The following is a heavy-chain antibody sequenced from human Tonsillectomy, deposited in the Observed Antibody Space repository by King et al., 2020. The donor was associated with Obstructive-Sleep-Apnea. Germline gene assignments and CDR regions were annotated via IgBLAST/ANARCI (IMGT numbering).Heavy chain of an antibody. Sequence: QLQESGPGLVKPSQTLSLTCAISGDSVSSNSAAWNWIRQSPSRGLEWLGRTYYRSKWYNDYAVSVKSRITINPDTSKNQFSLQLNSVTPEDTAVYYCARRGLRGVDGYYYYGMDVWGQGTTVTVSS. CDR2: TYYRSKWYN. CDR1: GDSVSSNSAA. V-gene: IGHV6-1*01. J-gene: IGHJ6*02. CDR3: ARRGLRGVDGYYYYGMDV. D-gene: IGHD5-18*01.